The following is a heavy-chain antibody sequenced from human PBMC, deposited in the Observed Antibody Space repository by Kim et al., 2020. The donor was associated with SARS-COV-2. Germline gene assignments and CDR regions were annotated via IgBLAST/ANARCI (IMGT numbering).Heavy chain of an antibody. CDR3: ARVGGYGGNVDAFDI. CDR2: IYYSGST. J-gene: IGHJ3*02. D-gene: IGHD5-18*01. CDR1: GGSISSSSYY. Sequence: SETLSLTCTVSGGSISSSSYYWGWIRQPPGKGLEWIGSIYYSGSTYYNPSLKSRVTISVDTSKNQFSLKLSSVTAADTAVYYCARVGGYGGNVDAFDIWGQGTMVTVSS. V-gene: IGHV4-39*07.